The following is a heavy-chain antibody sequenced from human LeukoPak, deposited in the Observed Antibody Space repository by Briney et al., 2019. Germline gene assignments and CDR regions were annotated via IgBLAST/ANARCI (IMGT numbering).Heavy chain of an antibody. CDR1: GFTFSSYG. J-gene: IGHJ4*02. CDR3: TRVGYIDEGIDY. D-gene: IGHD5-24*01. CDR2: ISYDGSNK. V-gene: IGHV3-30*03. Sequence: GGSLRLSCAASGFTFSSYGMHWVRQAPGKGLEWVAVISYDGSNKYYADSVKGRFTISRDNAKNSLYLQMNSLRAEDTAIYYCTRVGYIDEGIDYWGQGTLVTVSS.